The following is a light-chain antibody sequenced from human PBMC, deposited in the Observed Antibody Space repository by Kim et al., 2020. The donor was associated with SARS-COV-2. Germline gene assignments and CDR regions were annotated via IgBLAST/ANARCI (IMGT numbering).Light chain of an antibody. CDR2: ESS. CDR3: QQYNSYPLT. J-gene: IGKJ4*01. V-gene: IGKV1-5*03. CDR1: QSISSW. Sequence: DIQMTQSPSTLSASVGDRVTISCRASQSISSWLAWYQQKPGKAPNLLIYESSSLESGVPSRFSGSGSGTEFTLTISSLQPDDFGTYYCQQYNSYPLTFGGGTKVDIK.